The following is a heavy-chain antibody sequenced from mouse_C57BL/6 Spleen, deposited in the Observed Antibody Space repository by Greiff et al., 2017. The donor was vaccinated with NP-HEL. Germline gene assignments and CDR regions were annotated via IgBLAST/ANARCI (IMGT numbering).Heavy chain of an antibody. J-gene: IGHJ2*01. V-gene: IGHV1-64*01. Sequence: QVQLQQPGAELVKPGASVKLSCKASGYTFTSYWMHWVKQRPGQGLEWIGMIHPNSGSTNYNEKFKSKATLTVDKSSSTAYMQLSSLTSEDSAVYYCARTLRDYSNIFDYWGQGTTLTVSS. CDR1: GYTFTSYW. CDR2: IHPNSGST. D-gene: IGHD2-5*01. CDR3: ARTLRDYSNIFDY.